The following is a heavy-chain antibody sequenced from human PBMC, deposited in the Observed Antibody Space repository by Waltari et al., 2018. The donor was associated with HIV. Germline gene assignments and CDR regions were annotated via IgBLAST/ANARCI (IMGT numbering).Heavy chain of an antibody. J-gene: IGHJ2*01. V-gene: IGHV4-39*01. Sequence: QLQLQQSGPGLGKPSETLSPTCPASGAPLNTSSYLWGWIGQPPGEGLEWIGWLYYTGRAYYYPSLKSRVTISVDTSKNQFSLKVTSVTAADTAVYYCARHALRVGAAYWNFDLWGRGTLVTVSS. CDR3: ARHALRVGAAYWNFDL. CDR1: GAPLNTSSYL. D-gene: IGHD1-26*01. CDR2: LYYTGRA.